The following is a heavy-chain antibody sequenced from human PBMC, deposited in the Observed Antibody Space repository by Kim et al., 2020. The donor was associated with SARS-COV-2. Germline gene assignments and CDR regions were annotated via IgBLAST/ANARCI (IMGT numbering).Heavy chain of an antibody. CDR2: ISSSGTTI. CDR1: GFTFSSYD. V-gene: IGHV3-48*03. D-gene: IGHD3-22*01. J-gene: IGHJ4*02. Sequence: GGSLRLSCAASGFTFSSYDMSWVRQAPGKGLEWVSYISSSGTTIYYADSVKGRLTISRDNAKKSLYLQMNSLRAEDTAVYYCARERRRPRRYYSLDYWGRGNLVPVS. CDR3: ARERRRPRRYYSLDY.